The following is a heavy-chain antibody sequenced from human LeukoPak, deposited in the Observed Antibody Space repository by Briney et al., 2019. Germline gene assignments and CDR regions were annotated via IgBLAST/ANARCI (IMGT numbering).Heavy chain of an antibody. V-gene: IGHV4-34*01. J-gene: IGHJ4*02. CDR1: GGSFSGYY. D-gene: IGHD1-26*01. CDR3: AAGLPGGSYEVDY. CDR2: INHSGST. Sequence: SETLSLTCAVYGGSFSGYYWSWIRQPPGKGLEWIGEINHSGSTNYNPSLKSRVTISVDTSKNQFSLKLSSVTAADTAVYYCAAGLPGGSYEVDYWGQGTLVTVSS.